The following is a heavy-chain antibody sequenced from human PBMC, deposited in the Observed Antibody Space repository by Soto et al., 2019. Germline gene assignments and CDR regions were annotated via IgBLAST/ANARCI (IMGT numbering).Heavy chain of an antibody. J-gene: IGHJ4*02. Sequence: QEQLVQSGAEVKKPGSSVKVSCKASGGLFSSYPISWVRQVPGQGLEWMGGIIPVFQTASYTQRFKGRVTITAAQSTNTAYMELSSLRSEDTAIYYCARGGSGYTWFNEFWGQGTLVTVSS. CDR1: GGLFSSYP. D-gene: IGHD3-22*01. V-gene: IGHV1-69*01. CDR3: ARGGSGYTWFNEF. CDR2: IIPVFQTA.